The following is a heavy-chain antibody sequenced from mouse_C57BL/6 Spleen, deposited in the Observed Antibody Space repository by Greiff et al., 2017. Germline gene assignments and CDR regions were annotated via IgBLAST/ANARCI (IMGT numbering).Heavy chain of an antibody. CDR2: IDPANGNP. J-gene: IGHJ4*01. CDR3: SRRVVAPLAMDY. D-gene: IGHD1-1*01. V-gene: IGHV14-3*01. CDR1: GFNIKNTY. Sequence: VQLKESVAELVRPGASVKLSCTASGFNIKNTYMHWVKQRPEKGLEWIGRIDPANGNPKYAQKFQGKATITADTSTNTAYLQLSSLTSEDTAIYYCSRRVVAPLAMDYWGQGTSVTVSS.